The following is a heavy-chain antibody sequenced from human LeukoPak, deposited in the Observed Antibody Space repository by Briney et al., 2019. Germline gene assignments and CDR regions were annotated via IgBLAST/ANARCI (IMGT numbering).Heavy chain of an antibody. V-gene: IGHV3-30-3*01. J-gene: IGHJ4*02. D-gene: IGHD2-2*01. CDR2: ISYDGSNK. CDR3: ARGFGVPAAPADY. CDR1: GFTFSSYA. Sequence: GGSLRLSCAASGFTFSSYAMHWVRQAPGKGLEWVAVISYDGSNKYYADSVKGRFTISRDNSKNTLYLQMNSLRAEDTAVYYCARGFGVPAAPADYWGRGTLVTVSS.